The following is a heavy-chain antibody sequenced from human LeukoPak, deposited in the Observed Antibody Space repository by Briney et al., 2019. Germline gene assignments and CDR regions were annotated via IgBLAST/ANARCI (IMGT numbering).Heavy chain of an antibody. CDR1: GGSISSYY. CDR3: ARAVSGRFDY. J-gene: IGHJ4*02. Sequence: SETLSLTCTVSGGSISSYYWSWVRQPPGKGLEWIGYIYYSGSTNYNPSLNSRVTISVDTSKNQFSLRLSSVTAADTAIYYCARAVSGRFDYWGQGTLVTVSS. D-gene: IGHD6-19*01. V-gene: IGHV4-59*08. CDR2: IYYSGST.